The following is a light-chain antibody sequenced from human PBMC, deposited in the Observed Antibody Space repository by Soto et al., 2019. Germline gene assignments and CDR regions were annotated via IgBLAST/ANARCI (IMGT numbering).Light chain of an antibody. CDR3: LQDYTYPGT. Sequence: AIQMTQSPSSLSASVGDRVTITCRASQGIRNDLGWYQQKPGKAPKILIYAASTLQSGVPSRCSGSGSCTDFTLTSSSLQPEDFATYYCLQDYTYPGTFGQGTKVEIK. CDR2: AAS. V-gene: IGKV1-6*01. J-gene: IGKJ1*01. CDR1: QGIRND.